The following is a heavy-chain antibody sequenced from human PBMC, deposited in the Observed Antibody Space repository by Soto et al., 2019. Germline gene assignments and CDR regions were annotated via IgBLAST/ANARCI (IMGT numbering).Heavy chain of an antibody. Sequence: PSETLSLTCTVSGGPISSYYWSWIRQPPGKGLEWIGYIYYSGSTNYNPSLKSRVTISVDTSKNQFSLKLSSVTAADTAVYYCARLNYYGSGSSPDAFDIWGQGTMVTVSS. CDR2: IYYSGST. V-gene: IGHV4-59*01. CDR1: GGPISSYY. CDR3: ARLNYYGSGSSPDAFDI. D-gene: IGHD3-10*01. J-gene: IGHJ3*02.